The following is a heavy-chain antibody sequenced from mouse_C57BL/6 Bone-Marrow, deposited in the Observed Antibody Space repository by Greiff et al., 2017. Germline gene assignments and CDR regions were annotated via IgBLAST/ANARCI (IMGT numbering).Heavy chain of an antibody. J-gene: IGHJ2*01. V-gene: IGHV1-64*01. CDR1: GYTFTSYW. CDR2: IHPNSGST. CDR3: AREKSYGNYYFDY. D-gene: IGHD2-1*01. Sequence: QVQLKQPGAELVKPGASVKLSCKASGYTFTSYWMHWVKQRPGQGLEWIGMIHPNSGSTNYNEKFKSKATLTVDKSSSTAYMQLSRLTSEDSAVYYCAREKSYGNYYFDYWGQGTTLTVSS.